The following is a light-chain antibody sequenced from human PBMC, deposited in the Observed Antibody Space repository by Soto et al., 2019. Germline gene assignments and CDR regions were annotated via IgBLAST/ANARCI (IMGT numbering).Light chain of an antibody. Sequence: EIVLTQSPGTLSLSPGERATLSCRASQSFSSYLAWYQQKPGQAPRLLIYDASNRATGIPARFSGSGSGTDFTLTISSLEPEDFAVYYCQQRSNWPPTFGQGTR. CDR1: QSFSSY. CDR3: QQRSNWPPT. J-gene: IGKJ5*01. CDR2: DAS. V-gene: IGKV3-11*01.